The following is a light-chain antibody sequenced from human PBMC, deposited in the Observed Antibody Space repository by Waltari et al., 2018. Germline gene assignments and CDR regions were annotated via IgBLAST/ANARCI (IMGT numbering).Light chain of an antibody. J-gene: IGKJ1*01. V-gene: IGKV3-15*01. CDR2: GAS. Sequence: EIVMTQSPATLSVSPGERATLSCRASQSVSSNLAWYQQKPCQAPRLLIYGASTRATGIPAGLSGSGSGTEFTLTISSLQSEDFAVYYCQQYKNWPWTFGLGTKVEIK. CDR1: QSVSSN. CDR3: QQYKNWPWT.